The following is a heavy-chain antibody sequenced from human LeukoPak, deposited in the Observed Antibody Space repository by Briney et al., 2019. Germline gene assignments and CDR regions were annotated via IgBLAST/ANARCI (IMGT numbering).Heavy chain of an antibody. CDR1: GFSFGDYA. Sequence: GGSLRVSCAASGFSFGDYAMTWVRQAPGKGLEWVGFIRSNPYGGTTEYAASVKGRFTISRDDSKSIAYLQMNSLKTEDTAVYYCYLASGLYWGQGTLVTVSS. CDR2: IRSNPYGGTT. D-gene: IGHD3-22*01. CDR3: YLASGLY. J-gene: IGHJ4*02. V-gene: IGHV3-49*04.